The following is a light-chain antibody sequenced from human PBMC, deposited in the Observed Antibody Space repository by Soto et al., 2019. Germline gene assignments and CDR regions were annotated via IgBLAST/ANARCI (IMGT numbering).Light chain of an antibody. CDR1: QSVSSY. CDR2: GAS. Sequence: EIVMTQSPATLSVSPGERATLSCRASQSVSSYLAWYQQKPGQAPRLLIYGASNRATGIPARFSGSGSGTEFTLTISSLESEDFAVYYCQQYSNWLLTFGQGTKVEIK. CDR3: QQYSNWLLT. J-gene: IGKJ1*01. V-gene: IGKV3-15*01.